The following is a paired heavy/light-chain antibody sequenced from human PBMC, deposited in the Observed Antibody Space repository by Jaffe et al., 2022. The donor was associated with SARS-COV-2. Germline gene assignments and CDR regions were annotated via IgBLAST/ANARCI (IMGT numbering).Light chain of an antibody. CDR2: ENN. V-gene: IGLV1-51*02. CDR1: SSNIGNNY. J-gene: IGLJ1*01. CDR3: GTWDSSLSAYV. Sequence: QSVLTQPPSVSAAPGQRVTISCSGSSSNIGNNYVSWYQQLPGTAPELLIYENNKRPSGIPDRFSGSKSGTSGTLGITGLQTGDEADYYCGTWDSSLSAYVFGAGTKVTVL.
Heavy chain of an antibody. J-gene: IGHJ5*02. CDR1: GDSISTTSYY. CDR3: ARHRNAGWFDT. Sequence: QLQLQESGPGLVRPSETLSLTCTVSGDSISTTSYYWGWVRQPPGTGLEWIGSIFYSGSPFYNPSLKSRVTISVDTSKNQFSLKVRSVTAADTTVYYCARHRNAGWFDTWGQGTLVTVSS. CDR2: IFYSGSP. D-gene: IGHD2-8*01. V-gene: IGHV4-39*01.